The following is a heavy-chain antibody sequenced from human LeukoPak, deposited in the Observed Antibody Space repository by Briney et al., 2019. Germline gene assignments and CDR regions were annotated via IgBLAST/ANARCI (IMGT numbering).Heavy chain of an antibody. V-gene: IGHV3-23*01. J-gene: IGHJ4*02. CDR3: ANWARDCSGGYCYPDY. CDR1: GFTFSSYA. Sequence: PGGSLRLSCAASGFTFSSYAMTWVRQAPGKGLDWVSDINESGSKTDYADSVKGRFSISRDNSKNTLYLQMNNLRAEDTAVYYCANWARDCSGGYCYPDYWGQGTLVSVSS. CDR2: INESGSKT. D-gene: IGHD2-15*01.